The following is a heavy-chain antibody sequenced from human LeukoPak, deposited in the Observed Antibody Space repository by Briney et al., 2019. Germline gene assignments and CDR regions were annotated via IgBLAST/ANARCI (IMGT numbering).Heavy chain of an antibody. Sequence: SETLSLTCTVSGGSITSYYWSWIRQPAGKGLEWIGRIHTSGSTNYNPSLKSRVTMSVDTSKNQFSLKLSSVTAADTAVYYCARALRYYYDSSGYALDAFDVWGPGTMVTVSS. CDR1: GGSITSYY. CDR2: IHTSGST. D-gene: IGHD3-22*01. J-gene: IGHJ3*01. CDR3: ARALRYYYDSSGYALDAFDV. V-gene: IGHV4-4*07.